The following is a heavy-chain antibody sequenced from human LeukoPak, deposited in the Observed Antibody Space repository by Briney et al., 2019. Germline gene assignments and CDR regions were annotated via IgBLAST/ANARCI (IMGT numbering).Heavy chain of an antibody. V-gene: IGHV3-23*01. CDR1: GFTFSNYG. J-gene: IGHJ4*02. D-gene: IGHD2-21*02. Sequence: GGSLRLSCAASGFTFSNYGMSWVRQAPGKGLEWVSAISGSGGSTYYADSVKGRFTISRDNSKNTLYLQMNSLRVEDTAVYYCAKSHHVTAIDYWGQGTLVTVSS. CDR2: ISGSGGST. CDR3: AKSHHVTAIDY.